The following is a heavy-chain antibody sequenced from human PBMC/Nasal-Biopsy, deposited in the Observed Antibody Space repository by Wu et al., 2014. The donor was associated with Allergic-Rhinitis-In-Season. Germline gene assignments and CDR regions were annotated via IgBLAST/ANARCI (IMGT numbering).Heavy chain of an antibody. CDR1: GFTFSSYA. V-gene: IGHV3-30-3*01. D-gene: IGHD3-9*01. Sequence: LRLSCAASGFTFSSYAMHWVRQAPGKGLEWVAVISYDGSNKYYADSVKGRFTISRDNSKNTLYLQMNSLRAEDTAVYYCARDGPNYDILTGYYKFGAGRRFDYWGQGNPGHRLL. J-gene: IGHJ4*02. CDR2: ISYDGSNK. CDR3: ARDGPNYDILTGYYKFGAGRRFDY.